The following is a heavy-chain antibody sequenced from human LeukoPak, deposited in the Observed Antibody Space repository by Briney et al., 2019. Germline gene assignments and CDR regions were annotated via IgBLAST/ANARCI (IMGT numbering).Heavy chain of an antibody. D-gene: IGHD4-17*01. CDR2: ISGSGGST. CDR3: AKDLRDNYYYYGMDV. CDR1: GFTFSSYA. Sequence: GGSLRLSCAASGFTFSSYAMSWVRQAPGKGLEWVSAISGSGGSTYYADSVKGRFTISRDNSKNALYLQMNSLRAEDTAVYYCAKDLRDNYYYYGMDVWGQGTTVTVSS. J-gene: IGHJ6*02. V-gene: IGHV3-23*01.